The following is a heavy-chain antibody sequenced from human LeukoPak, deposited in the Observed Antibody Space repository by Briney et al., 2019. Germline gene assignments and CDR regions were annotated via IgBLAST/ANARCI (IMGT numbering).Heavy chain of an antibody. Sequence: PSETLSLTCTVSGGSISSYYWSWIRQPPGKGLEWIGYIYYSGSTNYNPSLKSRVTISVDTSKNQFSLKLSSVTAADTAVYYCARHERSRKVTRSYTTPFDYWGQGTLVIVSS. D-gene: IGHD2-21*02. V-gene: IGHV4-59*08. CDR1: GGSISSYY. CDR3: ARHERSRKVTRSYTTPFDY. J-gene: IGHJ4*02. CDR2: IYYSGST.